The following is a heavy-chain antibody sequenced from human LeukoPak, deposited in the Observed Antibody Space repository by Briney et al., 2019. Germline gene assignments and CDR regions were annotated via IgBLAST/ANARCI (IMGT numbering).Heavy chain of an antibody. CDR2: IVPSDSYT. V-gene: IGHV5-10-1*01. CDR1: AYSSTSYW. Sequence: GESLRISCNVSAYSSTSYWISCVRHMPGKGLEWMGRIVPSDSYTNYSPSFQGHVSISADKSISTAYLQWSSLKASDTAMYYCARQVTMVRGVIGFDPWGQGTLVTVSS. D-gene: IGHD3-10*01. J-gene: IGHJ5*02. CDR3: ARQVTMVRGVIGFDP.